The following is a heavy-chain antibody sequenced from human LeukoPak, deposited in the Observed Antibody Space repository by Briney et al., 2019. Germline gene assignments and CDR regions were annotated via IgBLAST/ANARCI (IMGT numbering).Heavy chain of an antibody. CDR3: AKDSPYFYDTRGYYQDN. CDR2: ISGSGGST. D-gene: IGHD3-22*01. Sequence: GGALRLSCAASGFTFSSYAMSWVRQAPGKGLEWVSAISGSGGSTNYADSVRGRFTISRDNSRNTLYLQMNSLRAEDAAVYYCAKDSPYFYDTRGYYQDNWGQGTLVTVSS. CDR1: GFTFSSYA. V-gene: IGHV3-23*01. J-gene: IGHJ4*02.